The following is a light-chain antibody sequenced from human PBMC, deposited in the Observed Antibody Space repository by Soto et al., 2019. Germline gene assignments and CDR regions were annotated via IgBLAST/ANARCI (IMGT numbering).Light chain of an antibody. CDR2: DVS. V-gene: IGLV2-11*01. Sequence: QSALTQPASVSGSPGQSIAISCTGTSSDVGGYNYVSWYQQHPGKAPKLMIYDVSKRPSGVPDRFSGSKSGNTASLTISGLQAEDEADYYCCSYAGSYTYVFGTVTKLTVL. CDR1: SSDVGGYNY. J-gene: IGLJ1*01. CDR3: CSYAGSYTYV.